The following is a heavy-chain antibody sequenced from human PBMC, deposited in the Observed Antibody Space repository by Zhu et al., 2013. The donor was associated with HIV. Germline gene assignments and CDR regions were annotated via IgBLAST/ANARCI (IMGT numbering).Heavy chain of an antibody. CDR1: GYTLPIMV. J-gene: IGHJ4*02. CDR3: ARGRGDIVDVPSTYRGPYYFDY. D-gene: IGHD2-2*01. CDR2: SELTMVT. V-gene: IGHV1-18*01. Sequence: QVQLVQSGAEVKKPGASVKISCKTSGYTLPIMVSVGCDRPLDKGLSGWDGSELTMVTQTIAQKLQGRVTMTTDTSTNTAYMELRSLRSDDTAVYYCARGRGDIVDVPSTYRGPYYFDYWGQGTLVTVSS.